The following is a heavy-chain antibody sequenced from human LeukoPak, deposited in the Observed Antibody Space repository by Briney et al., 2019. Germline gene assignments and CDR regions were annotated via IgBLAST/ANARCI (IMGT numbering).Heavy chain of an antibody. CDR3: AREVGHYSSGWLSSEYYFDY. V-gene: IGHV4-4*07. D-gene: IGHD6-19*01. CDR2: IYASGST. J-gene: IGHJ4*02. CDR1: GGSISSYY. Sequence: RASETLSLTYTASGGSISSYYWSWIRQPAGKGLEWIGRIYASGSTNYNPSLKSRVTMSVDTSKNQFSLKLSSVTAADTAVYYCAREVGHYSSGWLSSEYYFDYWGQGTLVTVSS.